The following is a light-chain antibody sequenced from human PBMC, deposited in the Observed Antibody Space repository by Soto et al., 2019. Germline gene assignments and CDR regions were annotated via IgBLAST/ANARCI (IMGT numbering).Light chain of an antibody. Sequence: EIVLTQSPGTLSLSPGERATLSCRASQSVSSTYLAWYQQKPGQAPGLLLYGTSNRATGIPDRFSGSGSGTDFTLTISRLEPNDFAMYYCQLYDSSPTGYTFGQGTKLEIK. CDR3: QLYDSSPTGYT. CDR2: GTS. CDR1: QSVSSTY. J-gene: IGKJ2*01. V-gene: IGKV3-20*01.